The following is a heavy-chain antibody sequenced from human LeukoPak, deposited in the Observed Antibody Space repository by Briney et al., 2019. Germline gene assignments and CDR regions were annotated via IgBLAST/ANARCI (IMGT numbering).Heavy chain of an antibody. V-gene: IGHV4-34*01. CDR3: AREGFWSGLLGWFDP. J-gene: IGHJ5*02. D-gene: IGHD3-3*01. CDR1: GGSFSGYY. Sequence: SETLSLTCAVYGGSFSGYYWSWIRQPPGKGLEWIGEINHSGSTNYNPSLKSRVTISVDTSKNQFSLKLSSVTAADTAVYYCAREGFWSGLLGWFDPWGQGTLVTVSS. CDR2: INHSGST.